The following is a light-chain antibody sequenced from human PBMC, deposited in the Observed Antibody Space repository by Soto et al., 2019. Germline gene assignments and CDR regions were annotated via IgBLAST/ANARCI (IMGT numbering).Light chain of an antibody. V-gene: IGKV3-15*01. J-gene: IGKJ4*01. CDR1: QSVDSY. CDR3: QQYNEWPPLT. Sequence: EIVLTQSPASLSLSPGERATLSCRASQSVDSYLVWYQQKPGQAPRLLIFGASTRATDIPARFSGSGSGTEFTLTISNLQSEDFAVYYCQQYNEWPPLTFGGGTKVDIK. CDR2: GAS.